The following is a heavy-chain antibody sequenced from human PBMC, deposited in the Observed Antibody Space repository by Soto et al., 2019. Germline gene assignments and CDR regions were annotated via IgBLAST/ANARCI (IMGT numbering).Heavy chain of an antibody. CDR2: ISGSGGST. V-gene: IGHV3-23*01. J-gene: IGHJ3*02. D-gene: IGHD3-10*01. CDR1: GFTFSSYA. Sequence: GGSLRLSCAASGFTFSSYAMSWVRQAPGKGLEWVSAISGSGGSTYYADSVKGRFTISRDNSKNTLYLQMNSLRAEDTAVYYCANLFGGEHDAFDIWGQGTMVTVSS. CDR3: ANLFGGEHDAFDI.